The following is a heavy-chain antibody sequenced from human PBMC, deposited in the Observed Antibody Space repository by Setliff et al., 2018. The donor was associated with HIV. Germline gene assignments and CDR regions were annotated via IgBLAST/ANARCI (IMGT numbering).Heavy chain of an antibody. D-gene: IGHD4-17*01. CDR1: GGSISSYY. V-gene: IGHV4-4*07. CDR3: ARAAAGNTGPFDL. CDR2: IYISGST. Sequence: SETLSLTCTVSGGSISSYYWSWIRQPAGKGLEWIGHIYISGSTNYNPSFNSRVTMSVDTSKNQFSLKLTSVTASDTAVYYCARAAAGNTGPFDLWGQGSPVTVS. J-gene: IGHJ4*02.